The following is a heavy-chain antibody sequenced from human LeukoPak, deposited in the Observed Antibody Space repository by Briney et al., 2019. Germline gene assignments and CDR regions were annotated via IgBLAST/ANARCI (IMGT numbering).Heavy chain of an antibody. CDR3: AAARYFDWFGYGMDA. J-gene: IGHJ6*02. D-gene: IGHD3-9*01. V-gene: IGHV1-58*02. CDR2: IVVGSGNT. CDR1: GFTFTSSA. Sequence: SVKVSCKASGFTFTSSAMQWVRQARGQRLEWIGWIVVGSGNTNYAQKFQERVTITRDMSTSTAYMELSSLRSEDTAVYYCAAARYFDWFGYGMDAWGQGTTVTVSS.